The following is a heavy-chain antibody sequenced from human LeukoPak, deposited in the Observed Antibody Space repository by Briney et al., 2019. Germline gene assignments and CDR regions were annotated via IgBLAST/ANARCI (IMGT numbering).Heavy chain of an antibody. CDR3: ATSIAAAGSYYYYYYMDV. CDR1: GYTFTGYY. V-gene: IGHV1-2*02. D-gene: IGHD6-13*01. J-gene: IGHJ6*03. CDR2: INPNSGGT. Sequence: ASVKVSCKASGYTFTGYYMHWVRQAPGQGLEWMGWINPNSGGTNYAQKFQGRVTMTRDTSISTAYMELSRLRSDDTAVYYCATSIAAAGSYYYYYYMDVWGKGTTVTVSS.